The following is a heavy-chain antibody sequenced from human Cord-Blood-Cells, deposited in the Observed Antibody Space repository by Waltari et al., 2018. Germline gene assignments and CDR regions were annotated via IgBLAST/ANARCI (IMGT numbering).Heavy chain of an antibody. Sequence: QVQLVQSGAEVKKPGASVTVSCKASGYTFTSYYMHWVRQAPGQGLEWMGIINPSGGSTSYAQKFQGRVTMTRDTSTSTVYMELSSLRSEDTAVYYCARDPGIAAAGYYFDYWGQGTLVTVSS. CDR3: ARDPGIAAAGYYFDY. V-gene: IGHV1-46*03. J-gene: IGHJ4*02. CDR2: INPSGGST. CDR1: GYTFTSYY. D-gene: IGHD6-13*01.